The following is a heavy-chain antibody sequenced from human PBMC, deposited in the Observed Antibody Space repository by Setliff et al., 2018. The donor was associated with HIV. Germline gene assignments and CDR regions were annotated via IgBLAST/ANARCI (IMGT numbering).Heavy chain of an antibody. CDR2: IRYDGSNK. D-gene: IGHD6-13*01. J-gene: IGHJ4*02. CDR1: GFTFSSYS. V-gene: IGHV3-30*02. CDR3: AKGRYSSSWYYFDY. Sequence: GGSLRLSCAASGFTFSSYSMNWVRQAPGKGLEWVAFIRYDGSNKYYADSVKGRFTISRDNSKNTLYLQMNSLRAEDMALYYCAKGRYSSSWYYFDYWGQGTLVTVSS.